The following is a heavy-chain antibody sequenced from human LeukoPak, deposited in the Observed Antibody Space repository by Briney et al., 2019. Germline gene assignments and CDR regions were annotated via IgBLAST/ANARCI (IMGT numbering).Heavy chain of an antibody. V-gene: IGHV1-3*01. D-gene: IGHD2-15*01. J-gene: IGHJ3*02. CDR1: GYTFTNYA. CDR2: ITAGNGNT. Sequence: GASVKVSCKASGYTFTNYAMHWVRQAPGQRLEWMGWITAGNGNTEYSQKFQGRVTINRDTSASTAYMELSSLRSEDTAVYYCAVGYCSGGSCYSRAWGAFDIWGQGTMVTVSS. CDR3: AVGYCSGGSCYSRAWGAFDI.